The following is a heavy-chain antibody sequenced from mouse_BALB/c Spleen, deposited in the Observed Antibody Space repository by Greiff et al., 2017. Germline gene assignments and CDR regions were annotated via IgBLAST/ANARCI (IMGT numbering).Heavy chain of an antibody. CDR1: GFSLTSYG. D-gene: IGHD2-4*01. CDR2: IWRGGST. J-gene: IGHJ4*01. Sequence: VQLQESGPSLVQPSQSLSITCTVSGFSLTSYGVHWVRQSPGKGLEWLGVIWRGGSTDYNAAFMSRLSITKDNSKSQVFFKMNSLQADDTAIYYCAKKAAYDYDEGYYAMDYWGQGTSVTVSS. V-gene: IGHV2-5-1*01. CDR3: AKKAAYDYDEGYYAMDY.